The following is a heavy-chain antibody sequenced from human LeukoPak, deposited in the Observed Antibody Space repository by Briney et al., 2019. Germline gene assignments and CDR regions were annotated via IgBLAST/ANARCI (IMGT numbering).Heavy chain of an antibody. CDR2: IYTSGST. CDR3: ASAGTAGNWFDP. J-gene: IGHJ5*02. Sequence: SETLSLTCTVSGGSISSYYWSWIRQPAGKGLEWIGRIYTSGSTNYNPSLKSRVTISVDTSKNQFSLKLSSVTAADTAVYYCASAGTAGNWFDPWGQGTLVTVSS. CDR1: GGSISSYY. D-gene: IGHD6-13*01. V-gene: IGHV4-4*07.